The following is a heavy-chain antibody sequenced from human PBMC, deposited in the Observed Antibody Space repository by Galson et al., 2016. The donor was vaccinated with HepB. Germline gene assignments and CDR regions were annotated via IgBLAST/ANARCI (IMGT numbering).Heavy chain of an antibody. Sequence: SLRLSCAASGFTFSSYSMNWVRQAPGKGLEWVSSISSSSSYIYYADSVKGRLTISRDDAKNSLYLQMNSLRAEDTAVYYCARGGGYSGYDYSDYWGQGTLVTVSS. V-gene: IGHV3-21*01. CDR3: ARGGGYSGYDYSDY. D-gene: IGHD5-12*01. CDR2: ISSSSSYI. CDR1: GFTFSSYS. J-gene: IGHJ4*02.